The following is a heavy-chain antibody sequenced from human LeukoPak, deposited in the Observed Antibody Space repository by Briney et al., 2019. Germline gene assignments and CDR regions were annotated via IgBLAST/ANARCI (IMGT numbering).Heavy chain of an antibody. V-gene: IGHV3-33*01. Sequence: PGRSLRLSCAASGFTFSSYGMHWVRQAPGKGLEWVAVIWYDGSNKYYADSVKGRFTISRDNSKNTLYLQMNSLRAEDTAVYYCARDRCGGDCHPYYYGMDVWGQGTTVTVSS. D-gene: IGHD2-21*02. J-gene: IGHJ6*02. CDR3: ARDRCGGDCHPYYYGMDV. CDR1: GFTFSSYG. CDR2: IWYDGSNK.